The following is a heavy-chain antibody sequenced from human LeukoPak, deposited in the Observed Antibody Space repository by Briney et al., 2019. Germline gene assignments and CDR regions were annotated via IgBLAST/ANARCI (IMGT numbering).Heavy chain of an antibody. Sequence: SETLSLTCAVYGGSFSGYYWSWIRQPPGKGLEWIGEINHSGSTNYNPSLKSRVTTSVDTSKNQFSLKLSSVTAADTAVYYCARGGPTTTYYYDSSGYYYDYWGQGTLVTVSS. V-gene: IGHV4-34*01. J-gene: IGHJ4*02. CDR1: GGSFSGYY. CDR2: INHSGST. D-gene: IGHD3-22*01. CDR3: ARGGPTTTYYYDSSGYYYDY.